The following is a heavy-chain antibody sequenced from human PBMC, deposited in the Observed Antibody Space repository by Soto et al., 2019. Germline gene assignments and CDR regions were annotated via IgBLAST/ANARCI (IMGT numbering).Heavy chain of an antibody. V-gene: IGHV1-69*08. D-gene: IGHD3-3*01. J-gene: IGHJ3*01. Sequence: QVQLVQSGAEVRKPGSSVKASCKAPGGTFSTYIISWVRQAPGQGLEWMGRIIPIPDITNYAQKFQGRVTVTADRSTSTAYMELTSLKSEDTAVYYCARDRITTPGDAFDLWGQGTMLTVSS. CDR3: ARDRITTPGDAFDL. CDR2: IIPIPDIT. CDR1: GGTFSTYI.